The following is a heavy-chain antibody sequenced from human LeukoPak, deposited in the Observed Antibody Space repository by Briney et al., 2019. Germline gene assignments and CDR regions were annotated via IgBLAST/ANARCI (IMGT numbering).Heavy chain of an antibody. J-gene: IGHJ4*02. D-gene: IGHD6-13*01. CDR1: GFTFSSYG. CDR3: AKPSTRIAAAGTDFDY. CDR2: ISGSGGST. Sequence: GGSLRLSCAASGFTFSSYGMHWVRQAPGKGLEWVSAISGSGGSTYYADSVKGRFTISRDNSKNTLYLQMNSLRAEDTALYYCAKPSTRIAAAGTDFDYWGQGTLVTVSS. V-gene: IGHV3-23*01.